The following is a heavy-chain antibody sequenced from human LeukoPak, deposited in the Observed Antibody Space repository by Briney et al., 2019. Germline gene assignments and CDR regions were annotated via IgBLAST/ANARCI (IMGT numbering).Heavy chain of an antibody. J-gene: IGHJ4*02. CDR2: ISGSGGST. V-gene: IGHV3-23*01. CDR3: AGYSSGWSNGFDY. D-gene: IGHD6-19*01. Sequence: GGSLRLSCAASGFTFSSYAMSWVRQAPGKGLEWVSAISGSGGSTYYADSVKGRFTISRDNSKNTLYLQMNSLRAGDTAVYYCAGYSSGWSNGFDYWGQGTLVTVSS. CDR1: GFTFSSYA.